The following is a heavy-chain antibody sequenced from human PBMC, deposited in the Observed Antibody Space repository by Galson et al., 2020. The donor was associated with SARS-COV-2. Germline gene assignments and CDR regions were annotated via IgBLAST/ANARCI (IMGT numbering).Heavy chain of an antibody. D-gene: IGHD3-10*01. J-gene: IGHJ4*02. CDR1: GFTFSSYA. CDR2: ISYDGSNK. Sequence: QLGESLKISCAASGFTFSSYAMHWVRQAPGKGLEWVAVISYDGSNKYYADSVKGRFTISRDNSKNTLYLQMNSLRAEDTAVYYCARGGLWFGELLYFDYWGQGTLVTVSS. CDR3: ARGGLWFGELLYFDY. V-gene: IGHV3-30-3*01.